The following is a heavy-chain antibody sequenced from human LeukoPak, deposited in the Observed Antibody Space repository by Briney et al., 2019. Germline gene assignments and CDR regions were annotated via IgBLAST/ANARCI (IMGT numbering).Heavy chain of an antibody. V-gene: IGHV1-46*01. Sequence: GASVKVSCKASGYTFTSYYMHWVRQAPGQGLEWMGIINPSGGSTSYAQKLQGRVTMTTDTSTSTAYMELRSLRSDDTAVYYCASRSGSGWPFDYWGQGTLVTVSS. CDR1: GYTFTSYY. J-gene: IGHJ4*02. CDR2: INPSGGST. CDR3: ASRSGSGWPFDY. D-gene: IGHD6-19*01.